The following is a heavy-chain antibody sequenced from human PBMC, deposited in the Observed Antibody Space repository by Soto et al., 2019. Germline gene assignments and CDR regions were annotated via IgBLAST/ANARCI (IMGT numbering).Heavy chain of an antibody. Sequence: QVQLVQSAAEVKKPGASVKVSCKASGVTFSSYAISWVRQAPGQGLEWMGGIIPIFGTANYAQKFQGRVTIDADESTSTDYMELSSLRSEDTAVYYCARVGQLVLDYWGQGTLVTVSS. CDR2: IIPIFGTA. CDR3: ARVGQLVLDY. D-gene: IGHD6-6*01. J-gene: IGHJ4*02. V-gene: IGHV1-69*01. CDR1: GVTFSSYA.